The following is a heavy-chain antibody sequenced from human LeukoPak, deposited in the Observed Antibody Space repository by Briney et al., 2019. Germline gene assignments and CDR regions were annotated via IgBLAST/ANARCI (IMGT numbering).Heavy chain of an antibody. CDR3: ASPLEGPVMVV. CDR1: GGSFSGYY. V-gene: IGHV4-34*01. J-gene: IGHJ6*04. Sequence: SETLSLTCADYGGSFSGYYWSWIRQPPGKGLEWIGEINHSGSTNYNPSLKSRVTISVDTSKNQFSLKLSSVTAADTAVYYCASPLEGPVMVVWGKCTTVTVSS. CDR2: INHSGST. D-gene: IGHD1-1*01.